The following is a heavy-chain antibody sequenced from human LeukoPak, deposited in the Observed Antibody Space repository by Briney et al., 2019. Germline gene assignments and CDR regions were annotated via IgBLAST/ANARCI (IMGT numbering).Heavy chain of an antibody. CDR1: GGSTSSSSYY. Sequence: PSETLSLTCTVSGGSTSSSSYYWGWIRQPPGKGLEWIGSIYHSGSTYYNPSLKSRVTISVDTSKNQFSLKLSSVTAADTAVYYCARVSDSSGYHPGDWGQGTLVTVSS. CDR2: IYHSGST. V-gene: IGHV4-39*07. J-gene: IGHJ4*02. CDR3: ARVSDSSGYHPGD. D-gene: IGHD3-22*01.